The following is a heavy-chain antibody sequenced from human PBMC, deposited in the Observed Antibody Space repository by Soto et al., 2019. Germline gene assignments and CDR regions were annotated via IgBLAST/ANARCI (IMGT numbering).Heavy chain of an antibody. V-gene: IGHV1-18*01. CDR2: ISAYNGNT. Sequence: QVQLVQSGAEVKKPGASVKVSCKASGYTFTSYGISWVRQAPGQGLEWMGWISAYNGNTNYAQKLQGRVTMTTDTTTXXAYMELRSLRSDDTAGYYCARAGLRNDSSGAFMFYWGQGTLVTVSS. D-gene: IGHD3-22*01. CDR3: ARAGLRNDSSGAFMFY. J-gene: IGHJ4*02. CDR1: GYTFTSYG.